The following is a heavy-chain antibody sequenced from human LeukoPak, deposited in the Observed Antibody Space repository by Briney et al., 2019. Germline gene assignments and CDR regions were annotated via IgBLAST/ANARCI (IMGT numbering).Heavy chain of an antibody. CDR1: GYSISSGYY. J-gene: IGHJ3*02. Sequence: SETLSLTCTVSGYSISSGYYWGWIRQPPGKGLEWIGSIYHSGSTYYNPSLKSRVTISVDTSKNQFSLKLSSVTAADTAVYYCARARWLQASDAFDIWGQGTMVTVSS. D-gene: IGHD5-24*01. CDR2: IYHSGST. CDR3: ARARWLQASDAFDI. V-gene: IGHV4-38-2*02.